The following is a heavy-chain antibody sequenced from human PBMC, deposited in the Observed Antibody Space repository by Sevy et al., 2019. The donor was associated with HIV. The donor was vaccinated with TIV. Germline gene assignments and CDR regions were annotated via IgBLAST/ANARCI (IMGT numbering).Heavy chain of an antibody. Sequence: GGSLRLSCAASGFTFSSYDMHWVRQATGKGLEWDSAIGTAGDPYYPGSVKGRFTISRENAKNSLYLQMNSLRAGDTAVYYCARGGYSYGYPSSGFGYYYYGMDVWGQGTTVTVSS. CDR2: IGTAGDP. CDR3: ARGGYSYGYPSSGFGYYYYGMDV. V-gene: IGHV3-13*05. D-gene: IGHD5-18*01. CDR1: GFTFSSYD. J-gene: IGHJ6*02.